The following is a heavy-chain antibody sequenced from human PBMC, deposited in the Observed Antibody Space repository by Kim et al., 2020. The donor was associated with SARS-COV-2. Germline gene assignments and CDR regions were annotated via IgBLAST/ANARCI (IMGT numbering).Heavy chain of an antibody. V-gene: IGHV3-74*01. J-gene: IGHJ6*02. D-gene: IGHD2-15*01. CDR1: GLTFSYYW. Sequence: GGSLRLSCTASGLTFSYYWMNWVRQAPGKGLVWVSRIGGDGGDIAYADSVRGRFTISRDNAKNTLYLHMSSLRAEDTAVYYCAGRSGNKPGVWGQGTTVTVSS. CDR2: IGGDGGDI. CDR3: AGRSGNKPGV.